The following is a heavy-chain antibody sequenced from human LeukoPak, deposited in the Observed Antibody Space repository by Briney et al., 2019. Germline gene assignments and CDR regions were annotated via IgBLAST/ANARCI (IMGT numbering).Heavy chain of an antibody. CDR1: GGTFSSYA. D-gene: IGHD1-26*01. J-gene: IGHJ4*02. CDR2: IIPIFGTA. CDR3: ARYHIVGANYYFDY. Sequence: SSVKVSCKASGGTFSSYAISWVRQAPGQGLEWMGRIIPIFGTANYAQKFQGRVTITTDESTSTAYRGLSSLRSEDTAVYYCARYHIVGANYYFDYWGQGTLVTVSS. V-gene: IGHV1-69*05.